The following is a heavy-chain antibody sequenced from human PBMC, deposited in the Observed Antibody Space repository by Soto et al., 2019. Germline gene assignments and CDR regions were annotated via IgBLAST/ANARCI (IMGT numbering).Heavy chain of an antibody. Sequence: ASVKVSCKASGYTFTSYRTHWVLRAPGQRLEWMGWIDAGNGNTKYSQKFRGRVTFTTDTSASTAYMDLSSLRSEDTAVYYCARAGYTYGSPYHGMDVWGQGTTVTVSS. CDR3: ARAGYTYGSPYHGMDV. CDR2: IDAGNGNT. J-gene: IGHJ6*02. D-gene: IGHD5-18*01. CDR1: GYTFTSYR. V-gene: IGHV1-3*01.